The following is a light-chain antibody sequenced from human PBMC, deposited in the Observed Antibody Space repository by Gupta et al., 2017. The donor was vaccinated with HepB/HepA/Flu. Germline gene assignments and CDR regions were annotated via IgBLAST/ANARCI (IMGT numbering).Light chain of an antibody. CDR2: YKSDSDN. V-gene: IGLV5-45*02. CDR1: SGLTVGTLR. J-gene: IGLJ3*02. Sequence: QAVLTQPSCLSASPGASASLTCTLRSGLTVGTLRIYWYQQKPGSPPQFLLRYKSDSDNRRGSGVPSRFSGSKDASANAGILLISGLRSEDEADYYCMIWHGSAWVFGGGTKLTVL. CDR3: MIWHGSAWV.